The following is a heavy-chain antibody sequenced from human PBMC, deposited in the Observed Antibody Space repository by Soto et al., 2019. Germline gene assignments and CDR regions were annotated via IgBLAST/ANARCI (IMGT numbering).Heavy chain of an antibody. CDR1: GFTFSNAW. J-gene: IGHJ3*02. V-gene: IGHV3-15*07. CDR3: TTDLGYYDSSPLDAFDI. D-gene: IGHD3-22*01. CDR2: IKSKTDGGTT. Sequence: PGGSLRLSCAASGFTFSNAWMNWVRQAPGKGLEWVGRIKSKTDGGTTDYAAPVKGRFTISRDDSKNTLYLQMNSLKTEDTAVYYCTTDLGYYDSSPLDAFDIWGQGTMVTVSS.